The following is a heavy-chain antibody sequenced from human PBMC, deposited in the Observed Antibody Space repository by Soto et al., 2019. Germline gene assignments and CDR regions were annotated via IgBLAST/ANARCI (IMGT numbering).Heavy chain of an antibody. CDR1: GFTFSSYA. J-gene: IGHJ4*02. CDR2: ISGSDDST. V-gene: IGHV3-23*01. Sequence: EVQLLESGGGLVQPGESLRLSCAASGFTFSSYAMRWVRQAPGKGLEWVSVISGSDDSTYYADSVKGRFTISRDNSKNTLYLQMNSLIAEDTAVYYCAKRSSSSTFDYWGQGTLVTVSS. D-gene: IGHD6-6*01. CDR3: AKRSSSSTFDY.